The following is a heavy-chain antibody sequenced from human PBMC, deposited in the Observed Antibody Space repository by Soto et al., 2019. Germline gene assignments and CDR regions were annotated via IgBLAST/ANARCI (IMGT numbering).Heavy chain of an antibody. Sequence: QITLKESGPTLVRPTQTLTLTCTFSGFSLTTSGVGVAWIRQPPGKALEWLALIYWDDDKRYSPSLKTRLTITKDTSKNQVVLTMTNMDPVDTATYYCAHRIATPTYFAFWGQGTLVTVSS. CDR3: AHRIATPTYFAF. J-gene: IGHJ4*02. CDR2: IYWDDDK. V-gene: IGHV2-5*02. CDR1: GFSLTTSGVG. D-gene: IGHD2-21*01.